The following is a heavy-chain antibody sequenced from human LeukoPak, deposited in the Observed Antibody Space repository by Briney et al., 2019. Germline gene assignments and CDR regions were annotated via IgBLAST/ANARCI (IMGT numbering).Heavy chain of an antibody. V-gene: IGHV1-69*13. CDR3: ARSLNYYDSSGYFDY. CDR1: GGTFSSYA. D-gene: IGHD3-22*01. Sequence: ASVKVSCKASGGTFSSYAISWVRQAPGQGLEWMGGITPIFGTANYAQKFQGRVTITADESTSTAYMELSSLRSEDTAVYYCARSLNYYDSSGYFDYWGQGTLVTVSS. CDR2: ITPIFGTA. J-gene: IGHJ4*02.